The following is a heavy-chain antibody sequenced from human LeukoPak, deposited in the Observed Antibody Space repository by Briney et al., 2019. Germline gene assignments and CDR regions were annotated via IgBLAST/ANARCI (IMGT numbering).Heavy chain of an antibody. CDR1: GDIVSSKTAT. CDR2: TYYRSKWYD. CDR3: ARHIAAVAAYYFDY. V-gene: IGHV6-1*01. J-gene: IGHJ4*02. D-gene: IGHD6-19*01. Sequence: SQTLSLTCAISGDIVSSKTATWNWIRQSPSRGLEWLGRTYYRSKWYDDYAVSVKSRITISPETSKNQFSLKLSSVTAADTAVYYCARHIAAVAAYYFDYWGQGTLVTVSS.